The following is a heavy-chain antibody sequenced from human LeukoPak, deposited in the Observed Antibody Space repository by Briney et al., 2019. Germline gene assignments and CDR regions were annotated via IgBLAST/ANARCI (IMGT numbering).Heavy chain of an antibody. Sequence: GASVKVSCKASGGTLSSYAISWVRQAPGQGLEWMGGIIPIFGTANYAQKFQGRVTITADESTSTAYMELSSLRSEDTAVYYCARSRVPAAMDDAFDIWGRGTMVTVSS. CDR1: GGTLSSYA. V-gene: IGHV1-69*13. CDR2: IIPIFGTA. CDR3: ARSRVPAAMDDAFDI. D-gene: IGHD2-2*01. J-gene: IGHJ3*02.